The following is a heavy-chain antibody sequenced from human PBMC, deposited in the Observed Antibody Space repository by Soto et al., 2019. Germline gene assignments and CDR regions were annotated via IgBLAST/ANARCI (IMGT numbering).Heavy chain of an antibody. CDR2: ISSSSSYI. CDR3: ARGIGAIFGVVIIKRYYYGMDV. Sequence: GGALRHSWGGSGVTLSSYSMNLVRQAPGKGLEWVSSISSSSSYIYYADSVKGRFTISRDNAKNSLYLQMNSLRAEDTAVYYCARGIGAIFGVVIIKRYYYGMDVWGQGPTVTVSS. V-gene: IGHV3-21*03. J-gene: IGHJ6*02. CDR1: GVTLSSYS. D-gene: IGHD3-3*01.